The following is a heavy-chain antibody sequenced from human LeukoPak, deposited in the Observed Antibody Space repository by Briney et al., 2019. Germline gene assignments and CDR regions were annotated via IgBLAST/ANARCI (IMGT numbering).Heavy chain of an antibody. CDR2: ISWNSGSI. V-gene: IGHV3-9*03. Sequence: PGGSLRLSCAASGFTFDDYAMHWVRQAPGKGLEWVSGISWNSGSIGYADSVKGRFTISRDNAKNSLYLQMNSLRAEDMALYYCAKSNYFDLFMDYMDVWGKGTTVTISS. CDR1: GFTFDDYA. CDR3: AKSNYFDLFMDYMDV. D-gene: IGHD3-9*01. J-gene: IGHJ6*03.